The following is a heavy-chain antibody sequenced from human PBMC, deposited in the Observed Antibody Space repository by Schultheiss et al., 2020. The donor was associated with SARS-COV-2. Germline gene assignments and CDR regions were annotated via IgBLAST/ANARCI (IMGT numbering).Heavy chain of an antibody. D-gene: IGHD4-23*01. CDR3: ARASTVVTPRALDY. V-gene: IGHV1-58*02. CDR1: GFTFTSSA. Sequence: SVKVSCKASGFTFTSSAMQWVRQARGQRLEWIGWIVVGSGNTNYAQKFQERVTITRDMSTSTAYMELSSLRSEDTAVYYCARASTVVTPRALDYWGQGTLVTVSS. J-gene: IGHJ4*02. CDR2: IVVGSGNT.